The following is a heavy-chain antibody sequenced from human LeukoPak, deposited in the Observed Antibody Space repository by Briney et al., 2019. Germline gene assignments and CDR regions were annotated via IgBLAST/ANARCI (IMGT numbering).Heavy chain of an antibody. CDR3: ARNRGVGYCSGGSCYATVGAFDI. Sequence: ASVKVSCRASGYTFTGYYMHWVRQAPGQGLEWMGWINPNSGGTNYAQKFQGRVTMTRDTSISTAYMELSRLRSDDTAVYYCARNRGVGYCSGGSCYATVGAFDIRGQGTMVTVSS. J-gene: IGHJ3*02. D-gene: IGHD2-15*01. V-gene: IGHV1-2*02. CDR1: GYTFTGYY. CDR2: INPNSGGT.